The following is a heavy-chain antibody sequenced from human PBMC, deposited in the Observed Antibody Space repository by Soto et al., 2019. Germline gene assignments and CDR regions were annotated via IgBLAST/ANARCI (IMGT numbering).Heavy chain of an antibody. CDR3: ASVILTGYYSY. CDR1: GGSISSYY. D-gene: IGHD3-9*01. J-gene: IGHJ4*02. CDR2: IYYSGST. V-gene: IGHV4-59*01. Sequence: SETLSLTCTVSGGSISSYYWSWVRQPPGKGLEWVGYIYYSGSTNYNASLKRRVNMSVDTSKNQFSLKQGSVTAADTGVYYCASVILTGYYSYWGQGTVVTVSS.